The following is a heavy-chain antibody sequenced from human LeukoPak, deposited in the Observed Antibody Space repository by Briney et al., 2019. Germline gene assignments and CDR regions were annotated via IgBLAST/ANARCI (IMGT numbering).Heavy chain of an antibody. CDR1: GFTFSDYY. CDR3: AKVGTNFLRYHFDS. J-gene: IGHJ4*02. CDR2: LSDDGNKE. V-gene: IGHV3-30*18. D-gene: IGHD1-1*01. Sequence: PGGSLRLSCAASGFTFSDYYMSWVRQAPGKGLEWVAVLSDDGNKEFYADSVKGRFTISRDNSKNTLYLQMNSLSAEDTAVYYCAKVGTNFLRYHFDSWGRGTLVTVSS.